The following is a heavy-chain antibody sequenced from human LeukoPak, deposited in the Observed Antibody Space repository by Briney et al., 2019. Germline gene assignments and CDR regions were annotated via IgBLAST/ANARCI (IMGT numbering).Heavy chain of an antibody. J-gene: IGHJ3*02. CDR1: GFTFSSYS. CDR3: ARVYYGSSGPLDGNAFDI. Sequence: PGGSLRLSCAASGFTFSSYSMNWVRQAPGKGLEWVSSISSSSSYIYYADSVKGRFTISRDNAKNSLYLQMNSLRAEDTAVYYCARVYYGSSGPLDGNAFDIWGQGTMVTVSS. V-gene: IGHV3-21*01. CDR2: ISSSSSYI. D-gene: IGHD3-22*01.